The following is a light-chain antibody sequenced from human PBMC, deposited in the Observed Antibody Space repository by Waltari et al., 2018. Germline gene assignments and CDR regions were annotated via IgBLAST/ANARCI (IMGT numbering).Light chain of an antibody. V-gene: IGKV2D-29*01. CDR2: RIS. Sequence: DIVMTQSPLSLPVTPGAPASISCRSSQSLLHSNGNTYLHWFLQKPGQPPRLLIYRISNRFSGVPDRFSGSGSGTDFTLKISRVEAEDVGVYYCMQTLQTPFTFGPGTKLDIK. CDR3: MQTLQTPFT. CDR1: QSLLHSNGNTY. J-gene: IGKJ3*01.